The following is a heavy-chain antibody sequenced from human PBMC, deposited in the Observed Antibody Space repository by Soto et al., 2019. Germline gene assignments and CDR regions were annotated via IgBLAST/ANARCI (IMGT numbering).Heavy chain of an antibody. V-gene: IGHV3-30-3*01. CDR1: GFTFSSYA. J-gene: IGHJ4*02. D-gene: IGHD2-2*01. CDR2: ISYDGSNK. Sequence: QVQLVESGGGVVQPGRSLRLSCAASGFTFSSYAMHWVRQAPGKGLEWVAVISYDGSNKYYADSVKGRFTISRDNSKNTLYLQMNSLRAEDTAVYYCARGPSSLTRFDHWGQGTLVTVSS. CDR3: ARGPSSLTRFDH.